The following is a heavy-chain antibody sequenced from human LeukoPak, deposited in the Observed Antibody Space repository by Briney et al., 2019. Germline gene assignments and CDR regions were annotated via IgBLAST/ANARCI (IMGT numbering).Heavy chain of an antibody. CDR1: GFSFSSHG. J-gene: IGHJ4*02. Sequence: GGSLRLSCAASGFSFSSHGMHWVRQAPGKGLEWVAVIWYDGSNKYYADSVKGRFTISRDNSKNTLYLQMNSLRAEDTAVYYCAKGHGRWELPMTGYWGQGTLVTVSS. CDR2: IWYDGSNK. CDR3: AKGHGRWELPMTGY. D-gene: IGHD1-26*01. V-gene: IGHV3-33*06.